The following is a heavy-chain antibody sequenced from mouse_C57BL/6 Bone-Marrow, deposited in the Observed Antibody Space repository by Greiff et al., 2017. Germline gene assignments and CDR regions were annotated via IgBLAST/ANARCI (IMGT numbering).Heavy chain of an antibody. CDR2: IDPSDSYT. CDR3: AIDYPYSMYY. D-gene: IGHD2-4*01. J-gene: IGHJ4*01. CDR1: GYTFTSYW. V-gene: IGHV1-69*01. Sequence: QVQLQQPGAELVMPGASVKLSCKASGYTFTSYWMHWVKQRPGQGLEWIGEIDPSDSYTNYNQKFKGKSTLTVDKSSSTAYMQLSSPTSEDSAVYYCAIDYPYSMYYWGQGTSVTVTS.